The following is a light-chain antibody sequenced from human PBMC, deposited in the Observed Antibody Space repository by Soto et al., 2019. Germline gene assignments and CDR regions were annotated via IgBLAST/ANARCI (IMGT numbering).Light chain of an antibody. CDR2: GAS. Sequence: EMVLTQSPGTLSLSPGERATLSCRASQSVSSSYLAWYQQKPGQAPRLLIYGASSRATGIPDRFSGSGSVTDFTLTISRLEPDDFAVYYCQQYGSSCTFGQWTKLEIK. CDR1: QSVSSSY. V-gene: IGKV3-20*01. J-gene: IGKJ2*02. CDR3: QQYGSSCT.